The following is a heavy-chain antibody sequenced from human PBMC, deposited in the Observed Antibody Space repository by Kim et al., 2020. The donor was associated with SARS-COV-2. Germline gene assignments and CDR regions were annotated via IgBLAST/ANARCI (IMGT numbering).Heavy chain of an antibody. Sequence: SETLSLTCTVSGGSISSYYWSWIRQPPGKGLEWIGYIYYSGSTNYNPSLKSRVTISVDTSKNQFSLKLSSVTAADTAVYYCARAPGYCSGGSCGNWFDPWGQGTLVTVSS. CDR2: IYYSGST. J-gene: IGHJ5*02. V-gene: IGHV4-59*01. CDR1: GGSISSYY. D-gene: IGHD2-15*01. CDR3: ARAPGYCSGGSCGNWFDP.